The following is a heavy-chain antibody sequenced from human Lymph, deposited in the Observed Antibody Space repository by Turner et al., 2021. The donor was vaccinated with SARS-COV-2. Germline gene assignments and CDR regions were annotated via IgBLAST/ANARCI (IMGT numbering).Heavy chain of an antibody. D-gene: IGHD3-10*01. V-gene: IGHV1-2*02. CDR3: ARSRDLKSMIRGVDPFDY. CDR1: GYTFTGYY. J-gene: IGHJ4*02. Sequence: QVQLVQSGAEVKKPGASVTVSCKASGYTFTGYYMHWVRQAPGQGLEWMGWINPNSGGTNYPQKFQGRVTMTRDTSISRAYMELSRLRSDDTAVYYCARSRDLKSMIRGVDPFDYWGQGTLVTVSS. CDR2: INPNSGGT.